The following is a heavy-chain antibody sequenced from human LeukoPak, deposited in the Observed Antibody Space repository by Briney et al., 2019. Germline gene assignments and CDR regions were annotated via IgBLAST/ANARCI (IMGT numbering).Heavy chain of an antibody. V-gene: IGHV1-69*04. Sequence: GASVKVSCKASGGTFSSYAISWVRQAPGQGLEWMGRIIPILGIANYAQKFQGRVTITADKSTSTAYMELSSLRSEDTAVYYCARDSGYEGPPDYWGQGTLVTVSS. CDR2: IIPILGIA. CDR1: GGTFSSYA. D-gene: IGHD5-12*01. J-gene: IGHJ4*02. CDR3: ARDSGYEGPPDY.